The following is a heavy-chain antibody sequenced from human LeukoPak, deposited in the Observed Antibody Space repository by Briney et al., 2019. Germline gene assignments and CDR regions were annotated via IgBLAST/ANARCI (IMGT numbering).Heavy chain of an antibody. Sequence: PSETLSLTCAVYGGSFRGYYWSWIRQPPGKGLEWIGEINHSGSTNYNPSLKSRVTISVDTSKNQFSLKLSSVTAADTAVYYCARRRWGLYYYMDVWGKGTTVTVSS. CDR1: GGSFRGYY. J-gene: IGHJ6*03. CDR2: INHSGST. D-gene: IGHD4-23*01. V-gene: IGHV4-34*01. CDR3: ARRRWGLYYYMDV.